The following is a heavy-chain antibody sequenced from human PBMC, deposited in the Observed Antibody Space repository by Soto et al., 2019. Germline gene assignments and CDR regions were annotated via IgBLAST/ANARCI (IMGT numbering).Heavy chain of an antibody. CDR1: GGSISSSSYY. J-gene: IGHJ5*02. V-gene: IGHV4-39*01. Sequence: QLQLQESGPGLVKPSETLSLTCTVSGGSISSSSYYWGWIRQPPGKGLEWIGRIYYSGSTYYNPSLKSRVTISVDTSKNQFSLKLSSVTAADTAVYYCARQRYCSSTSCYLGWFDPWGQGTLVTVSS. CDR2: IYYSGST. CDR3: ARQRYCSSTSCYLGWFDP. D-gene: IGHD2-2*01.